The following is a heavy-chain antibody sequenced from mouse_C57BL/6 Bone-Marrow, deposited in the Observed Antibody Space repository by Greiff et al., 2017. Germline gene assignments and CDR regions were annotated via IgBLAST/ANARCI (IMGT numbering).Heavy chain of an antibody. D-gene: IGHD1-1*01. CDR3: TTWDYYGSSPFYAMDY. V-gene: IGHV14-4*01. CDR1: GFNIKDDY. Sequence: EVQLQESGAELVRPGASVKLSCTASGFNIKDDYMHWVRQRPEQGLEWIGWIDPENGDTEYASKFQGKATITADTSSNTAYLQLSSLTSEDTAVYYCTTWDYYGSSPFYAMDYWGQGTSVTVSS. CDR2: IDPENGDT. J-gene: IGHJ4*01.